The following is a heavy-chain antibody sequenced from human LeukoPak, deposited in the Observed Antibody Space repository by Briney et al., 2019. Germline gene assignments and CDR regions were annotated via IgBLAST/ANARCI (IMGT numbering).Heavy chain of an antibody. J-gene: IGHJ4*02. D-gene: IGHD1-1*01. V-gene: IGHV4-34*01. Sequence: SSETLSLTCAVYGGSFSGYYWSWIRQPPGKGLEWIGEINHSGSTNYNPSLKSRVTISVDTSKNQFSLKLSSVTAADTAVYYCARRVQPYYFDYWGQGTLVTASS. CDR2: INHSGST. CDR3: ARRVQPYYFDY. CDR1: GGSFSGYY.